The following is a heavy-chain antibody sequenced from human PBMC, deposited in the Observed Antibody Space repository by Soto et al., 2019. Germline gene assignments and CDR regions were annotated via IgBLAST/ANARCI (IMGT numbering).Heavy chain of an antibody. CDR3: ARVNVFWSGYRDLFDY. CDR1: AGSISSYY. CDR2: IYYSGST. J-gene: IGHJ4*02. Sequence: PSETLSLTCTVSAGSISSYYWSWIRQPPGKGLEWIGYIYYSGSTNYNPSLKSRVTISVDTSKNQFSLKLSSVTAADTAVYYCARVNVFWSGYRDLFDYWGKGTLVTAPQ. V-gene: IGHV4-59*01. D-gene: IGHD3-3*01.